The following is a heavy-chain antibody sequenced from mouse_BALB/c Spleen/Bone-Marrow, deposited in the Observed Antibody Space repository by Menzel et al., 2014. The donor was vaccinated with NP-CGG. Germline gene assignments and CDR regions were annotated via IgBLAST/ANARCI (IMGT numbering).Heavy chain of an antibody. J-gene: IGHJ3*01. CDR3: GRDNYYDYDGFAY. V-gene: IGHV5-6-3*01. CDR1: GFTFSSYG. Sequence: EVQRVESGGGLVQPGGPLKISCAASGFTFSSYGMSWVRQTPDKRLDLVATINSNGGSTYYPDSVKGRFTISRDNAKNTLYLQMSSLKSEDTAMYYCGRDNYYDYDGFAYWGQGTLVTVSA. CDR2: INSNGGST. D-gene: IGHD2-4*01.